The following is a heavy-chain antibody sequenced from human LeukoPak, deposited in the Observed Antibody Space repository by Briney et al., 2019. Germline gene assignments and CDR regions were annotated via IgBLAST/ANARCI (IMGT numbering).Heavy chain of an antibody. V-gene: IGHV4-39*02. Sequence: SETLSPTCTVSGGSISSSSYYWGWIRQPPGKGLEWIGSIYYSGSTYYNPSLKSRVTISVDTSKNQFSLKLSSVTAADTAVYYCARDPHSGSYFPYRGYYYGMDVWGQGTTVTVSS. CDR3: ARDPHSGSYFPYRGYYYGMDV. D-gene: IGHD1-26*01. J-gene: IGHJ6*02. CDR2: IYYSGST. CDR1: GGSISSSSYY.